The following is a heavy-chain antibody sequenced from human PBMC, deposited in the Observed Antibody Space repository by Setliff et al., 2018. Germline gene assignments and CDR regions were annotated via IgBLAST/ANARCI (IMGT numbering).Heavy chain of an antibody. CDR3: ARQFSAGNDAFDI. Sequence: GESLKISCKGSGYSFTSYWIGWVRQMPGKGLEWMGIIYPGDSDTRYSPSFQGQVTISADKSISAAYLQWSSLKASDTAMYYCARQFSAGNDAFDIWGQGTMVTVSS. V-gene: IGHV5-51*01. CDR1: GYSFTSYW. D-gene: IGHD3-10*01. CDR2: IYPGDSDT. J-gene: IGHJ3*02.